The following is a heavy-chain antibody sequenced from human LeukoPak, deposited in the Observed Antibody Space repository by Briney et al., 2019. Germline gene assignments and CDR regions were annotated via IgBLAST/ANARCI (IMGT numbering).Heavy chain of an antibody. CDR2: IYYSGST. CDR3: ARLGTANWFDP. CDR1: GGTISSYY. V-gene: IGHV4-59*08. J-gene: IGHJ5*02. Sequence: SETLSLTSTVSGGTISSYYWSWIRQPPGKGLEWIGYIYYSGSTNYNPSLKSRVTISVDTSKNQFSLKLSSVTAADTAVYYYARLGTANWFDPWGQGTLVTVSS. D-gene: IGHD1-1*01.